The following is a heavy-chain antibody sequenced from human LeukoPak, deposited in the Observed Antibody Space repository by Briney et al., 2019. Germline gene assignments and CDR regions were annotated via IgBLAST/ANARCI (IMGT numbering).Heavy chain of an antibody. Sequence: GGSLRLSCAASGFTFSSYGMHWVRQAPGKGLEWVAVICYDGSNKYYAASVKGRFTISRDNSKNTLYLQMNSLRAEDTAVYYCARDNRGLGSGSSRGYFDYWGQGTLVTVSS. V-gene: IGHV3-33*01. CDR2: ICYDGSNK. J-gene: IGHJ4*02. CDR3: ARDNRGLGSGSSRGYFDY. CDR1: GFTFSSYG. D-gene: IGHD3-10*01.